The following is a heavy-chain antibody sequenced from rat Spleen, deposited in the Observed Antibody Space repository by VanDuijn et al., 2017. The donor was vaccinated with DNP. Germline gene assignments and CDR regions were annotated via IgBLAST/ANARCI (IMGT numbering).Heavy chain of an antibody. CDR3: ATHDWQG. J-gene: IGHJ2*01. CDR1: GFILSNYG. CDR2: ISPSGGSS. D-gene: IGHD1-7*01. Sequence: EVQLVESGGGLVQPGRSLKLSCAASGFILSNYGMHWIRQAPTKGLEWVASISPSGGSSYHRDSVKGRFTISRDNANSILYLQMDSLRSEDTATYFCATHDWQGWGQGVMVTVSS. V-gene: IGHV5-19*01.